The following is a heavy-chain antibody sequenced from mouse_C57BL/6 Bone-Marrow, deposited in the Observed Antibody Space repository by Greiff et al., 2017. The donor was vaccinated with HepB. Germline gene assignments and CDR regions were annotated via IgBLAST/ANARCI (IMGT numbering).Heavy chain of an antibody. J-gene: IGHJ2*01. CDR1: GFTFSSYA. Sequence: DVMLVESGGGLVQPKGSLKLSCAASGFTFSSYAMSWVRQTPEKRLEWVATISDGGSYTYYPDNVKGRFTISRDNAKNNLYLQMSHLKSEDTAMYYCARDLPGSNYPSYWGQGTTLTVSS. D-gene: IGHD2-5*01. V-gene: IGHV5-4*01. CDR2: ISDGGSYT. CDR3: ARDLPGSNYPSY.